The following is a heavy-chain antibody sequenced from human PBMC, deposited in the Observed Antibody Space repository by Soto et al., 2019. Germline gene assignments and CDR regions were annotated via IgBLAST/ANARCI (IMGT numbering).Heavy chain of an antibody. CDR1: GGTFSSYA. CDR2: IISIFGTT. Sequence: ASVKGSCKASGGTFSSYAISWVRQSPGQGLEWMGGIISIFGTTNYAQKFQGRVTITADESTFTAYMELSSLRSEDTAVYYCARVGAAYDTGGYHDYWGQGTLVTVSS. J-gene: IGHJ4*02. CDR3: ARVGAAYDTGGYHDY. D-gene: IGHD3-22*01. V-gene: IGHV1-69*01.